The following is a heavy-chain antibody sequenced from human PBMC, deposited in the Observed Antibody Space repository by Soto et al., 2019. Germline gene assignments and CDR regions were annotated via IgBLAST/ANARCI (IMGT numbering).Heavy chain of an antibody. V-gene: IGHV1-58*01. CDR2: IGVGSGNR. CDR3: AASGVNYDH. CDR1: GFTFTSSA. J-gene: IGHJ4*02. D-gene: IGHD2-8*01. Sequence: ASVKVSCKASGFTFTSSAVQWVRQARGQRLEWIGWIGVGSGNRHYAQKFQERVTITRDMSTNTAYMELSSLRSEDTAVYYCAASGVNYDHWGQGTLFTISS.